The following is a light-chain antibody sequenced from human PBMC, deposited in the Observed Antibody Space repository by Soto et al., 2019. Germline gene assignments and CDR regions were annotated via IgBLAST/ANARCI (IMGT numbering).Light chain of an antibody. Sequence: ESVLTQAPGTLSLSPGERATLSCRASQTVSSTYLAWYQQKPGQAPRLLIYGASNRATGIPDRFSGSGSGTDFTLTISRLEPEDFAVYYCQQYRSSPGTFGQGTKV. CDR2: GAS. J-gene: IGKJ1*01. V-gene: IGKV3-20*01. CDR3: QQYRSSPGT. CDR1: QTVSSTY.